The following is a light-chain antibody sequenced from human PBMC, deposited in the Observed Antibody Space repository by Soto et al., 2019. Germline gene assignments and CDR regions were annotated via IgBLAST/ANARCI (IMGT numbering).Light chain of an antibody. CDR1: SSDVGGYNY. J-gene: IGLJ3*02. CDR3: SSYTSSSTRV. V-gene: IGLV2-14*01. CDR2: EVS. Sequence: QSVLTQPASVSGSPGQSITISCTGTSSDVGGYNYVSWYQQHPGKAPKLMIYEVSNRPSGVSNRFSGSKSGNTASLTISGIRAEAEADYYCSSYTSSSTRVFGGGTQLTVL.